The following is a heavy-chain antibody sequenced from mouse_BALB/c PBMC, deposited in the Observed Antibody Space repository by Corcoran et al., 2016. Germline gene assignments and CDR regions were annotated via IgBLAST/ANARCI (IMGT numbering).Heavy chain of an antibody. D-gene: IGHD2-12*01. V-gene: IGHV1S136*01. CDR1: GYTFTSYV. CDR2: INPYNDGT. J-gene: IGHJ4*01. Sequence: EVKLQQSGPELVKPGASVKMSCKASGYTFTSYVMHWVKQMPGQGHEWIGYINPYNDGTKYNEKFKGKATLTSDKSSSTAYMELSSLASEDSAVYYCARLYPGIAMDYWVQGTSVTVSS. CDR3: ARLYPGIAMDY.